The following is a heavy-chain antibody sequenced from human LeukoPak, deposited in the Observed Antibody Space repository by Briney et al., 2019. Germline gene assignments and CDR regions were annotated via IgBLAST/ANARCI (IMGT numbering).Heavy chain of an antibody. V-gene: IGHV3-7*03. CDR3: AKDFSMVRGSYGGVY. J-gene: IGHJ4*02. Sequence: PGGSLRLSCAASGFTFSSYWMSWVRQAPGKGLEWVANIKQDGSEKYYVDSVKGRFTISRDNAKNSLYLQMNSLRAEDTALYYCAKDFSMVRGSYGGVYWGQGTLVTVSS. CDR1: GFTFSSYW. D-gene: IGHD3-10*01. CDR2: IKQDGSEK.